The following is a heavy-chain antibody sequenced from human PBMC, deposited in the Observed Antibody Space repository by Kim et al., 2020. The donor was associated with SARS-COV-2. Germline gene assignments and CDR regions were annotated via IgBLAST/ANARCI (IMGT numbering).Heavy chain of an antibody. D-gene: IGHD6-19*01. V-gene: IGHV4-39*01. Sequence: SETLSLTCTVSGGSISSSSYYWGWIRQPPGKGLEWIGSIYYSGSTYYNPSLKSRVTISVDTSKNQFSLKLSSVTAADTAVYYCPSLRRGAVAGIIGTSNNWFDPWGQGTLVTVSS. CDR2: IYYSGST. CDR3: PSLRRGAVAGIIGTSNNWFDP. CDR1: GGSISSSSYY. J-gene: IGHJ5*02.